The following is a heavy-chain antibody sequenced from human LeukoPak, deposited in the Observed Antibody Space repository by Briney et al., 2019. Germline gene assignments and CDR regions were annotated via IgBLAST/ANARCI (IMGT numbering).Heavy chain of an antibody. D-gene: IGHD6-19*01. CDR1: GFTFSSYA. Sequence: PGGSLRLSCAASGFTFSSYAVSWVRQAPGKGLEWVSGISGSGGSTYYADSVKGRFTISRDNSKNTLYLQMNSLRAEGTAVYYCARGYSSGWSFFEYWGQGTPVTVSS. CDR3: ARGYSSGWSFFEY. CDR2: ISGSGGST. J-gene: IGHJ4*02. V-gene: IGHV3-23*01.